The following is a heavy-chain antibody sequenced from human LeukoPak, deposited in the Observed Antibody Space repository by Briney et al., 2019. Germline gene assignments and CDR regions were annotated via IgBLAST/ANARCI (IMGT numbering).Heavy chain of an antibody. CDR3: ARVGVYCSSTSCRDAFDI. CDR2: IYYSGST. J-gene: IGHJ3*02. CDR1: GGSISSYY. V-gene: IGHV4-59*01. Sequence: PSETLSLTCTVSGGSISSYYWSWIRQPPGKGLEWIGYIYYSGSTNYNPSLKSRVTISVDTSKNQFSLKLSSVTAADTAVYYCARVGVYCSSTSCRDAFDIWGQGTMVTVSS. D-gene: IGHD2-2*01.